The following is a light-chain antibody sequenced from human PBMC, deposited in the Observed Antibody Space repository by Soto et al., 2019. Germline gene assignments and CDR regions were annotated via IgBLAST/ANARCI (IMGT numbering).Light chain of an antibody. CDR3: LLSYRGAGEV. V-gene: IGLV7-46*01. CDR1: TGAVTSGHY. Sequence: QAVVTQETSLTVSPGGTVTLTCGSSTGAVTSGHYPYWFQQNPGQAPRTLIYDTSNKHSWTPARFSGSLLGGKATLTLSGAQPEDEADYYCLLSYRGAGEVFGGGTELTVL. J-gene: IGLJ2*01. CDR2: DTS.